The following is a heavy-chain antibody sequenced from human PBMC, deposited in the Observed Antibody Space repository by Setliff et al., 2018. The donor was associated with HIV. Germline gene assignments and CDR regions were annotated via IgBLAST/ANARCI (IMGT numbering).Heavy chain of an antibody. Sequence: PSETLSLTCTVSGGSVGSSSYYWAWIRQPPGKGLEWIGSIYYTGTTKYNPSLESRVTFSIDTSENQFSLRLASVTAADTAIYYCARDDSIVLVPAIMRGDGFDFWGQGRMVTVSS. CDR3: ARDDSIVLVPAIMRGDGFDF. J-gene: IGHJ3*01. CDR2: IYYTGTT. D-gene: IGHD2-2*01. CDR1: GGSVGSSSYY. V-gene: IGHV4-39*07.